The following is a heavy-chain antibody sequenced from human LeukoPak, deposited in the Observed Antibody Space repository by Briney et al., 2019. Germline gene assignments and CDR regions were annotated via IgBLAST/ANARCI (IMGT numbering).Heavy chain of an antibody. CDR1: GGSISSGSYY. V-gene: IGHV4-61*02. J-gene: IGHJ4*02. CDR3: ARDPDY. Sequence: SSETLSLTCTVSGGSISSGSYYWSWIRQPAGKGLEWFGRIYTSGSTNYNPSLKSRVTISVDTSKNQFSLKLSSVTAADTAMYYCARDPDYWGQGTLVTVSS. CDR2: IYTSGST.